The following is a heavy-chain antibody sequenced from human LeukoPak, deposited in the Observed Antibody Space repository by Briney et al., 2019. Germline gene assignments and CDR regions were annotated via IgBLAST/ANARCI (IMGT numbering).Heavy chain of an antibody. CDR3: ARHGSGWDDY. V-gene: IGHV4-39*01. CDR2: IYYSGIT. J-gene: IGHJ4*02. CDR1: GGSISSSSYY. Sequence: KPSETLSLTCPVSGGSISSSSYYWGWIRQPPGKGLEWIGSIYYSGITYHNPSLKSRVTISVDTSKNQFSLKLSSVTAADTAVYYCARHGSGWDDYWGQGTLVTVSS. D-gene: IGHD6-19*01.